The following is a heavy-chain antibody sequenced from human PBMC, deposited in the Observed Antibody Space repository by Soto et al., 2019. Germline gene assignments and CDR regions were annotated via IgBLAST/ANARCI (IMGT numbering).Heavy chain of an antibody. D-gene: IGHD2-21*02. J-gene: IGHJ4*02. CDR2: VNPSGGHT. V-gene: IGHV1-46*01. CDR3: ARGGHVVVVTAALDY. CDR1: GDTFTDYY. Sequence: QVQLMQSGAEVKKPGASVKVSCKASGDTFTDYYIHWVRQAPGQGLERMGTVNPSGGHTTYAQHFLGRVTMTRYTSTSTLYMELTGLTSDDTAIYYCARGGHVVVVTAALDYWGQGTLVTVSS.